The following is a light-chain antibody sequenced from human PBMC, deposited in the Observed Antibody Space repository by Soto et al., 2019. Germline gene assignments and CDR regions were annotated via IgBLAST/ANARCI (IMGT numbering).Light chain of an antibody. CDR2: DAS. V-gene: IGKV1-5*01. J-gene: IGKJ1*01. CDR3: QQYDTYSWT. CDR1: QNINTW. Sequence: DIPMTQSPSTLSASVGDRVTITCRASQNINTWLAWYQQKPGKAPKLLIYDASTLESGVPSRFSGSGSGTEFTLTISSLQPDDFATFYCQQYDTYSWTFGQGTKVDIK.